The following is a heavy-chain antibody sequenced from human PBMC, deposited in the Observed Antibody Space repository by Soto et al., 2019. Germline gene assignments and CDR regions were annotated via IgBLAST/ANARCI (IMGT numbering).Heavy chain of an antibody. CDR2: SNPYSGDT. D-gene: IGHD2-21*02. V-gene: IGHV1-2*02. CDR1: GYTFTDYY. Sequence: ASVKVSCKASGYTFTDYYIHWLRQAPGQGLEWLGWSNPYSGDTNYPQKFQGRVTMTRDTSISTAYMDLSRLRSDDTAMYYCAILTGDNFDYWGQGTLVTVSS. J-gene: IGHJ4*02. CDR3: AILTGDNFDY.